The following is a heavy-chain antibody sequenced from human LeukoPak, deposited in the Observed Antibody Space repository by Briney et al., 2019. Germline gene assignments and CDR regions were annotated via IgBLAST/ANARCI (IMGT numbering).Heavy chain of an antibody. CDR3: AKRGTFDY. J-gene: IGHJ4*02. CDR2: ISSSGDVI. CDR1: GFTFSYYY. Sequence: PGGSLRLSCAASGFTFSYYYMGWIRQAPGKGLEWVSYISSSGDVIHYADSVKGRFTISRDNAKNSLFLEMNSLRAEDTAVYYCAKRGTFDYWGQGTLVTVSS. V-gene: IGHV3-11*01. D-gene: IGHD1-1*01.